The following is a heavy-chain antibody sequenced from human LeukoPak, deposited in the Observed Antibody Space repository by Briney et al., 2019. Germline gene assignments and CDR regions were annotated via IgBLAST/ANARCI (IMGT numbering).Heavy chain of an antibody. CDR2: IKQDGSEK. D-gene: IGHD2-15*01. J-gene: IGHJ4*02. V-gene: IGHV3-7*01. Sequence: GGSLRLSCAASGFTFSSYYMSWVRQAPGKGLEWVANIKQDGSEKYYADSVQGRFTISRDNAKNSLYLQMNSLRVEHTAVYYCARGHCSGAGCYSSLYDYWGLGTLVTVSS. CDR1: GFTFSSYY. CDR3: ARGHCSGAGCYSSLYDY.